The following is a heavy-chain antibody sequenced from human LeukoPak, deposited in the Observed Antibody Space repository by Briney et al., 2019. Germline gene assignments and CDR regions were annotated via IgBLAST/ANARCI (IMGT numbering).Heavy chain of an antibody. CDR1: AYDFTGYY. CDR2: LNPNTGHA. Sequence: ASVTVSCKVVAYDFTGYYIHWVRQAPGQGPEWMGRLNPNTGHAVYAFKFQGRVTITRDTSISTAYMELSSLTSEDTAVYYCATELRWKDHWGQGTLVTVSS. D-gene: IGHD4-23*01. V-gene: IGHV1-2*06. CDR3: ATELRWKDH. J-gene: IGHJ4*02.